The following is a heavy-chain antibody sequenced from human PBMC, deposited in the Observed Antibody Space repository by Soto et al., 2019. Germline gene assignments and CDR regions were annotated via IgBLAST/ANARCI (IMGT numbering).Heavy chain of an antibody. CDR1: GYSFTNYA. CDR2: INAGDGRT. Sequence: QVYLVQSGAEEKKPGASVKVSCKASGYSFTNYAIHWVRQAPGQRLEWMGWINAGDGRTKYSQTFQGRLTITRDTSATTAYMELNRLRFEDTAVYYCARGIWERSGHYYYDSWGQGTLVTVSS. CDR3: ARGIWERSGHYYYDS. V-gene: IGHV1-3*05. J-gene: IGHJ4*02. D-gene: IGHD6-19*01.